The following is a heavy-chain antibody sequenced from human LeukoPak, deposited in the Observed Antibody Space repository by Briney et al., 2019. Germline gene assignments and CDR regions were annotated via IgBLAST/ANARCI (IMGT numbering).Heavy chain of an antibody. Sequence: GGSLRLSCAASGFDFSNFGIHWVRQAPGKGLEWVAFIRFDGSDKYYADSVKGRFTISRDNSEKMLYLQMNGLRAEDTAVYYCAREPNYYDSSGYSTSGGQGTLVTVSS. J-gene: IGHJ4*02. V-gene: IGHV3-30*02. CDR3: AREPNYYDSSGYSTS. CDR1: GFDFSNFG. D-gene: IGHD3-22*01. CDR2: IRFDGSDK.